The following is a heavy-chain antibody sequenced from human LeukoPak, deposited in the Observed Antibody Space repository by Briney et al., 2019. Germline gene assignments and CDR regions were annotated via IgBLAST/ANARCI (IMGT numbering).Heavy chain of an antibody. CDR2: MNPNSGNT. CDR1: GYTFTSYD. V-gene: IGHV1-8*01. CDR3: ARGGWFGDYYYYGMDV. Sequence: ASVKVSCKASGYTFTSYDINWVRQATGQGLEWMGWMNPNSGNTGYAQKLQGRVTMTRNTSISTAYMELSSLRSEDTAVYYCARGGWFGDYYYYGMDVWGQGTTVTVSS. J-gene: IGHJ6*02. D-gene: IGHD3-10*01.